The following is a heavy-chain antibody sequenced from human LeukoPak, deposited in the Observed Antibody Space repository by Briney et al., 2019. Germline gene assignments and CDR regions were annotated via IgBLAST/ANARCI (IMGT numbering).Heavy chain of an antibody. J-gene: IGHJ6*01. CDR2: IGSDNKP. Sequence: GGSVRLSCEASGFTFSAYAMTWARQAPGKGLEWVSSIGSDNKPHYEECVKGRFAISRDDSKCMLFLQLNSLRAEDTALYYCARDLHYYVAMDGWGQGRTVTVS. CDR1: GFTFSAYA. V-gene: IGHV3-23*01. D-gene: IGHD3-10*02. CDR3: ARDLHYYVAMDG.